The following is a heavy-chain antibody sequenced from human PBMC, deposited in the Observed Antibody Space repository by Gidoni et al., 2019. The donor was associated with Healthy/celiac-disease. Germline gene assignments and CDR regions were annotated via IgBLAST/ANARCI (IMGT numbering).Heavy chain of an antibody. J-gene: IGHJ4*02. CDR3: ARTAGSGYCPFDY. Sequence: QVQLVQSGAEVKKPGSSVTVSCKASVGPFSSYAISWVRQAPGQGLEWMGGIIPIFGTANYAQKFQGRVTITADESTSTAYMELSSLRSEDTAVYYCARTAGSGYCPFDYWGQGTLVTVSS. CDR1: VGPFSSYA. D-gene: IGHD3-22*01. CDR2: IIPIFGTA. V-gene: IGHV1-69*01.